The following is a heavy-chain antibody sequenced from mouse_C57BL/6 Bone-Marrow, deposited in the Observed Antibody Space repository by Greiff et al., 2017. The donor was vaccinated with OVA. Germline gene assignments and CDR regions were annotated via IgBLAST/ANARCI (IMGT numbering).Heavy chain of an antibody. CDR3: ARSRQLRLE. D-gene: IGHD3-2*02. CDR2: IYPRSGNT. J-gene: IGHJ2*01. CDR1: GYTFTSYG. V-gene: IGHV1-81*01. Sequence: VKLQESGAELARPGASVKLSCKASGYTFTSYGISWVKQSTGQGLEWIGEIYPRSGNTYYNEKFKGKATLTADKSSSTAYTELRSLTSEDSAVYFCARSRQLRLEWGQGTTLTVSS.